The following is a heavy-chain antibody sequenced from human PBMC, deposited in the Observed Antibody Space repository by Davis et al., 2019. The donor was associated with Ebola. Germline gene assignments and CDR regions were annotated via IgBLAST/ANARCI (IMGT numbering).Heavy chain of an antibody. D-gene: IGHD3-10*01. Sequence: PGGSLRLSCAASGFTFSDHYMAWVRQAPGKGPEWVGRTRNKANRYTTEYAASVKGRFTISRDDSKNSLYLQMNSLKTEDTAVFYCARVRISGNYDLDVWGQGTTVTVSS. V-gene: IGHV3-72*01. CDR1: GFTFSDHY. CDR3: ARVRISGNYDLDV. CDR2: TRNKANRYTT. J-gene: IGHJ6*02.